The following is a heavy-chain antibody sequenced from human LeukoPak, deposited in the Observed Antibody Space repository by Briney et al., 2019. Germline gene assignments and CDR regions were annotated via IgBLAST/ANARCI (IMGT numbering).Heavy chain of an antibody. D-gene: IGHD2-15*01. J-gene: IGHJ3*02. CDR3: AKDLARYCSGGNCPRAFDI. CDR1: GFTFSGYE. Sequence: GGSLRLSCAASGFTFSGYEMNWVRQAPGKGLEWVSYIDSGGATTNYADSVKGRFTISRDNAKNSLYLQMNSLRAEDTAVYYCAKDLARYCSGGNCPRAFDIWGQGTMVTVSS. V-gene: IGHV3-48*03. CDR2: IDSGGATT.